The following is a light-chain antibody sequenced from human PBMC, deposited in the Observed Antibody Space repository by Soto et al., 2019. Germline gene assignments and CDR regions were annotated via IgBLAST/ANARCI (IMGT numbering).Light chain of an antibody. Sequence: ELLCTQSAGNLSVSPGDGDTLSGRASQSVSSSNLAWYQQKPGQAPRLLIHGASSRATGIPDRFSGSGSGTEFTLTISSLQPEDFAVYYCQQYNNWPLTWTFGQGTQVDIK. V-gene: IGKV3-20*01. CDR2: GAS. J-gene: IGKJ1*01. CDR1: QSVSSSN. CDR3: QQYNNWPLTWT.